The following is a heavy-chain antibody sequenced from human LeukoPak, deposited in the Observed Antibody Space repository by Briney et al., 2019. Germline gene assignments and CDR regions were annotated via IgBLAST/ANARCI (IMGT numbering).Heavy chain of an antibody. D-gene: IGHD6-13*01. CDR2: ISSNGGST. V-gene: IGHV3-64*01. CDR1: GFTFSSYA. Sequence: PGGSLRLSCAASGFTFSSYAMHWVRQAPGKGLEYVSAISSNGGSTSYANSVKGRFTISRDNSKNTLYLQMNSLRAEDTAVYYCARDAAAQQLVHYFDYWGQGTLVTVSS. CDR3: ARDAAAQQLVHYFDY. J-gene: IGHJ4*02.